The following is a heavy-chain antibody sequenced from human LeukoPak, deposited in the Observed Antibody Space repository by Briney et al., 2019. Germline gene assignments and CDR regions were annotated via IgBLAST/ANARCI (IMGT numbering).Heavy chain of an antibody. D-gene: IGHD2-2*01. CDR1: GGSISSSSYY. V-gene: IGHV4-39*01. CDR3: ARQLGYCSSTSCYADKVDY. CDR2: IYYSGST. J-gene: IGHJ4*02. Sequence: PSETLSLTCTVSGGSISSSSYYWGWIRQPPGKGLESIGSIYYSGSTYYNPSLKSRVTISVDTSKNQFSLKLSSVTAADTAVYYCARQLGYCSSTSCYADKVDYWGQGTLVTVSS.